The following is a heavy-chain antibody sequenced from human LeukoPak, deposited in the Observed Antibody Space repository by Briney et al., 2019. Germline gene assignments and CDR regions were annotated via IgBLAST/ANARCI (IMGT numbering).Heavy chain of an antibody. V-gene: IGHV3-30*02. D-gene: IGHD5-12*01. CDR1: GFTFSSYG. Sequence: PGGSLRLSCAASGFTFSSYGMHWVRQAPGKGLEWVAFIRYDGSNKYYADSVKGRFTISRDNSKNTLYLQMNSLRAEDTAVYYCARDRSGFYSIDQWGQGTLVTVSP. J-gene: IGHJ4*02. CDR2: IRYDGSNK. CDR3: ARDRSGFYSIDQ.